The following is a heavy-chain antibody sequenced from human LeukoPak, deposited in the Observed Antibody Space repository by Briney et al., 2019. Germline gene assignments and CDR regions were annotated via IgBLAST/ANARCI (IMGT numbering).Heavy chain of an antibody. V-gene: IGHV4-31*03. CDR1: GGSISSGDYY. J-gene: IGHJ5*02. D-gene: IGHD3-10*01. CDR3: ARLTYGSGGDGDP. Sequence: SETLSLTCTVSGGSISSGDYYWSWIRQHPGKGLEWIGYIYYSGSTYYNPSLKSRVTISVDTSKNQFSLKLSSVTAADTAVYYCARLTYGSGGDGDPWGQGTLVTVSS. CDR2: IYYSGST.